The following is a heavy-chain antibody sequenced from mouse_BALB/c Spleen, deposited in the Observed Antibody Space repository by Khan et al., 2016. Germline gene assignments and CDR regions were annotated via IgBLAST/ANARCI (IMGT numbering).Heavy chain of an antibody. V-gene: IGHV1-80*01. CDR2: IYPGDGDT. J-gene: IGHJ3*01. CDR1: GYAFSSYW. Sequence: QVQLQQPGAELVRPGSSVKISCRASGYAFSSYWMNWVKQRPGQGLEWIGQIYPGDGDTHYNGKFKGKATLTADKSSSTAYMQLSRLTSEDSAVYFGAGSTPLVYWGQGTLVTVSA. CDR3: AGSTPLVY.